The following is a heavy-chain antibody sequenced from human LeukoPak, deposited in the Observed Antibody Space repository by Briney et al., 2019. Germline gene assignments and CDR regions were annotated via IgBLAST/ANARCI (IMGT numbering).Heavy chain of an antibody. CDR2: ISYDGSNK. V-gene: IGHV3-30*01. J-gene: IGHJ4*02. CDR1: GIGFSGHA. D-gene: IGHD6-13*01. CDR3: ARQIAAAGEAFDY. Sequence: PGRSLRLSCVAPGIGFSGHAMHWVRRAPDKGLEWVAVISYDGSNKYYADSVKGRFTISRDNSKNTLYLQMNSLRAEDTAVYYCARQIAAAGEAFDYWGQGTLVTVSS.